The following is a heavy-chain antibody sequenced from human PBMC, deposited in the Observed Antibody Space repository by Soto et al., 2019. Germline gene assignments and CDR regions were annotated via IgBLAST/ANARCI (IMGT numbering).Heavy chain of an antibody. CDR3: TNKGGGPFPFDP. CDR2: ISPRSGGT. J-gene: IGHJ5*02. V-gene: IGHV1-2*02. D-gene: IGHD3-10*01. Sequence: QVQLVQSGAEIKKPGASVKVSCKASGYTFIDYYIHWVRQAPGQGLEWMGWISPRSGGTNYAQKFRGRVTITSDTSINTAYMELTSLSSDDTAVYYCTNKGGGPFPFDPWGQGTRVTVSS. CDR1: GYTFIDYY.